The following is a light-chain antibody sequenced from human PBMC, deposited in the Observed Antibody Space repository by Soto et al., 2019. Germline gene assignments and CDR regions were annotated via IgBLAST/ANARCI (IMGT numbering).Light chain of an antibody. Sequence: IVMTQSPATLSVSPGERATLSCRASQSGNSNLAWYQQKPGQAPRLLIYGTSTSATGIPARFSGSGSGTEFTLTISSLQSEDFAIYYCQQYNNWPPWTFGQGTKVEIK. J-gene: IGKJ1*01. CDR2: GTS. CDR3: QQYNNWPPWT. V-gene: IGKV3-15*01. CDR1: QSGNSN.